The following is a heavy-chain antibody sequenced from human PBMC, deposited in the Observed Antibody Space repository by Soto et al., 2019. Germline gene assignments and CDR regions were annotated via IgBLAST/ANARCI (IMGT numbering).Heavy chain of an antibody. V-gene: IGHV1-18*01. D-gene: IGHD6-13*01. CDR1: GYTFTNYG. J-gene: IGHJ1*01. CDR2: ISGYNGKT. Sequence: QVQLVQSGAEVKKPGASVKVSCKASGYTFTNYGISCVRQAPGQAPEWMGWISGYNGKTNYARTLQGRVTITTDTSTSTAYMEIRRLISDDTAVYYCARGGSRWYAEYYRHWGQGTLVIVSS. CDR3: ARGGSRWYAEYYRH.